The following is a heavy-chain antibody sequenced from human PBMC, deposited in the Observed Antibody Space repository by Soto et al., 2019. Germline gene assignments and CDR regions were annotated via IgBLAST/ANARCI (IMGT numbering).Heavy chain of an antibody. J-gene: IGHJ6*02. CDR2: ISAYNGNT. Sequence: ASVKVSCKASGYTFTSYGISWVRQAPGQGLDWMGWISAYNGNTNYAQKLQGRVTMTTDTSTSTAYMELRSLRSDDTAVYYCARDIVATARQFYYYYGMDVWGQGTTVTVSS. CDR1: GYTFTSYG. D-gene: IGHD5-12*01. V-gene: IGHV1-18*01. CDR3: ARDIVATARQFYYYYGMDV.